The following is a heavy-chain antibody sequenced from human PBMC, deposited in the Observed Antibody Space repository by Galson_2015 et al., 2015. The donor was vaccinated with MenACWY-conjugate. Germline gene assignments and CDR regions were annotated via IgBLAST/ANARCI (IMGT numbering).Heavy chain of an antibody. CDR1: GGSVTTYY. Sequence: ETLSLTCTVSGGSVTTYYWSWVRQTPGKGLEWIGYVYYGGSTNYNPSMKSRVSISSDTSKNQFFLRLSSVTAADTAVYYCVRGTGLAYWGQGTLVSVSS. CDR3: VRGTGLAY. D-gene: IGHD1-1*01. J-gene: IGHJ4*02. V-gene: IGHV4-59*02. CDR2: VYYGGST.